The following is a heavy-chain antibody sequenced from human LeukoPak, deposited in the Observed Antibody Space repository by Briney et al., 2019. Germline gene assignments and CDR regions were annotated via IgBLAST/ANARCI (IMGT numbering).Heavy chain of an antibody. J-gene: IGHJ4*02. CDR2: IWYGGSNK. Sequence: GRSLRLSCAASGFTFSSYGMHWVRQAPGKGLEWVAVIWYGGSNKYYADSVKGRFTISRDNSKDTLYLQMNSLRAEDTAVYYCAKGPACSSTSCSRPYFDYWGQGTLVTVSS. D-gene: IGHD2-2*01. V-gene: IGHV3-30*18. CDR3: AKGPACSSTSCSRPYFDY. CDR1: GFTFSSYG.